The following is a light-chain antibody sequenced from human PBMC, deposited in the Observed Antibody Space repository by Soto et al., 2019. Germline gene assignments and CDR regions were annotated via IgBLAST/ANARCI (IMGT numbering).Light chain of an antibody. J-gene: IGKJ4*01. V-gene: IGKV3-11*01. CDR1: QSVSSY. Sequence: EIVLTQSPATLSSSPGERATLSCRASQSVSSYLAWYQQKPGQAPRLLIYDASNRATGIPARFSGSGSGTDFTLTISSLEPEDFAVYYCQQRSNSPPSFGGGTKVEIK. CDR3: QQRSNSPPS. CDR2: DAS.